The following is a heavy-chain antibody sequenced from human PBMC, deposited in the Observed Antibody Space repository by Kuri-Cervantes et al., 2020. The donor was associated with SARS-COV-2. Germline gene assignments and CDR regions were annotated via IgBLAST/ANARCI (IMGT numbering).Heavy chain of an antibody. D-gene: IGHD4-11*01. CDR2: ISSSSSYI. Sequence: GESLKISCAASGFTFSSYSMNWVRQAPGKGLEWVSSISSSSSYIYYADSVKGRFTISRDNAKNSLYLQMNSLRAEDTAVYYCAREDGKALQDPRLWDYWGQGTLVTVSS. V-gene: IGHV3-21*01. CDR3: AREDGKALQDPRLWDY. J-gene: IGHJ4*02. CDR1: GFTFSSYS.